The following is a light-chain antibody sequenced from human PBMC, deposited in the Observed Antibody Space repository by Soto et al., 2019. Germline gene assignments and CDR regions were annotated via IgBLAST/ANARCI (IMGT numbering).Light chain of an antibody. J-gene: IGKJ5*01. CDR1: ETISTN. Sequence: EIVLTQSPATLSVSPGERATLSCRATETISTNLAWFQRKPGQPQSLLIYGSSTRTTGVPERFSGSGSGTEFTLFISSLQSDDVALYYCQQYSNWPPAITFGQGTRLEIK. CDR2: GSS. V-gene: IGKV3-15*01. CDR3: QQYSNWPPAIT.